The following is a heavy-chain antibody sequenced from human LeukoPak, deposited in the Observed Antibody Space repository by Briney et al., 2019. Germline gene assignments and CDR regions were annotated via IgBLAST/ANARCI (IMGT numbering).Heavy chain of an antibody. CDR3: ARGKANWEVYFDY. Sequence: PGGSLRLSCAASGFTFSSYAMHWVRQAPGKGLEYVSAISSNGGSTYYANSVKGRFTISRDNSKNTLYLQMGSLRAEDMAVYYCARGKANWEVYFDYWGQGTLVTVSS. CDR2: ISSNGGST. V-gene: IGHV3-64*01. D-gene: IGHD7-27*01. J-gene: IGHJ4*02. CDR1: GFTFSSYA.